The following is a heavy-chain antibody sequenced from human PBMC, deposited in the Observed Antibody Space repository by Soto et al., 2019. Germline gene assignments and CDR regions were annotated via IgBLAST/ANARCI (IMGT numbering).Heavy chain of an antibody. J-gene: IGHJ6*02. Sequence: RASVKVSCKASGYAFVSHGITWVRQAPGQGLEWMGWISAYNGDANYKEKLQGRVTLTTDTSTSTAYMELRSLRSDDTAVYYCARWYCGGTSCYTRGWPTDHYYYGLDVWGQGTTVTVSS. D-gene: IGHD2-2*02. CDR3: ARWYCGGTSCYTRGWPTDHYYYGLDV. CDR2: ISAYNGDA. V-gene: IGHV1-18*01. CDR1: GYAFVSHG.